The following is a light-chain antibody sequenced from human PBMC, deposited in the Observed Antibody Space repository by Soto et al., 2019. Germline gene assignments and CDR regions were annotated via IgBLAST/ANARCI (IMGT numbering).Light chain of an antibody. Sequence: QSALTQPASVSGSPGQSITISCTGSISDVGHYDYVSWFQQHPGRAPTLLIYDVTYRPSGVSNRFSVAKSGSTASLTISGLRTEDEANYYCSSYTGTSTQVFGTGTKVTVL. V-gene: IGLV2-14*03. CDR2: DVT. CDR1: ISDVGHYDY. CDR3: SSYTGTSTQV. J-gene: IGLJ1*01.